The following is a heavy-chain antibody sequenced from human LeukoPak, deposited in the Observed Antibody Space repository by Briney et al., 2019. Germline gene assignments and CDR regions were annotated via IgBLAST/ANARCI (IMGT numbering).Heavy chain of an antibody. CDR3: AKDMISGIAVAGDAFDI. D-gene: IGHD6-19*01. CDR1: GFTFDDYA. Sequence: PGRSLRLSCAASGFTFDDYAKHWVRQAPGKGLEWVSGISWNSGSIGYADSVKGRFTISRDNAKNSLYLQMNSLRAEDTALYYCAKDMISGIAVAGDAFDIWGQGTMVTVSS. V-gene: IGHV3-9*01. CDR2: ISWNSGSI. J-gene: IGHJ3*02.